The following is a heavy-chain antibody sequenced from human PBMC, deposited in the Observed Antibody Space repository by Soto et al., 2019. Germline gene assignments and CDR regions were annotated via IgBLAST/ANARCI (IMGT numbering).Heavy chain of an antibody. CDR1: GDSINSDKDY. V-gene: IGHV4-39*01. J-gene: IGHJ4*02. CDR2: IYYRGNT. CDR3: ARLEGLATISYYFDF. D-gene: IGHD3-9*01. Sequence: SETLSLTCSVSGDSINSDKDYWGWLRQPPGKGLEWIGSIYYRGNTYYNPSLQTRVTISLDKSKSQFSLKLNSVTAADSAVYFCARLEGLATISYYFDFWGQGALVTVSS.